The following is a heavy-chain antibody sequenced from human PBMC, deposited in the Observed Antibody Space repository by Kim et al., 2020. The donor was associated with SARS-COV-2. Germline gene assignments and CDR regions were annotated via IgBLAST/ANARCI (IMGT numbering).Heavy chain of an antibody. Sequence: SETLSLTCSVSGASIKNSDYYWGWIRQPPGKGLEWIGCISYSGTTYYNPSLKSRVTISVDTSNNHLSLTLSSVTAADTALYYCAREPLGLVLIDALCYF. CDR3: AREPLGLVLIDALCYF. V-gene: IGHV4-30-4*08. CDR1: GASIKNSDYY. CDR2: ISYSGTT. D-gene: IGHD3-9*01. J-gene: IGHJ1*01.